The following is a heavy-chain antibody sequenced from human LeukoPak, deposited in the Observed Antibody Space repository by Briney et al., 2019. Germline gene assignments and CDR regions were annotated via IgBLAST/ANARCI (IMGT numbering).Heavy chain of an antibody. CDR3: ARGIRRYYYGMDV. CDR1: GGSISSYH. CDR2: IYYSGST. Sequence: SETLSLTCTVSGGSISSYHWSWIRQPPGKGLEWIGYIYYSGSTNYNPSLKSRVTISVDTSKNQFSLKLSSVTAADTAVYYCARGIRRYYYGMDVWGRGTTVTVSS. J-gene: IGHJ6*02. V-gene: IGHV4-59*01. D-gene: IGHD1-14*01.